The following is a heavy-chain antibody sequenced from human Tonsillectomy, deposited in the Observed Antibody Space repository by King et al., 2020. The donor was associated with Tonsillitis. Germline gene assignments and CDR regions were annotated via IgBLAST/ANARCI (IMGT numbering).Heavy chain of an antibody. CDR3: ARQGRGWFGELFYY. CDR1: GGSISSYY. D-gene: IGHD3-10*01. CDR2: IYYSGST. Sequence: VQLQESGPGLVKPSETLSLTCTVSGGSISSYYWSWIRQPPGKGLKWIGYIYYSGSTNYNPSLKSRVTISVDTSKNQFSLKLSSVTAADTAVYYCARQGRGWFGELFYYWGQGTLVTVSS. J-gene: IGHJ4*02. V-gene: IGHV4-59*08.